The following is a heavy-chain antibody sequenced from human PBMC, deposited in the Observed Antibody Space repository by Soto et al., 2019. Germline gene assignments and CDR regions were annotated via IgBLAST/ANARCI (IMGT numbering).Heavy chain of an antibody. D-gene: IGHD5-12*01. CDR2: IKDDGSEE. CDR3: ARDAEGYEG. J-gene: IGHJ4*02. V-gene: IGHV3-7*01. CDR1: GFSFTRSW. Sequence: GGSLRLSCATSGFSFTRSWMSRVRQAPGKGLEWVANIKDDGSEEYYLDSVKGRFIISRDNAQNSLYLQLNSLRAEDTAVYYCARDAEGYEGRGQGSVVTVSS.